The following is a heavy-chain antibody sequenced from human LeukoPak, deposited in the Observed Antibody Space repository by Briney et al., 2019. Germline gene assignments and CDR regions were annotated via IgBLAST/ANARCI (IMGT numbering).Heavy chain of an antibody. CDR3: AREIGEQQLVRDDY. V-gene: IGHV3-21*01. D-gene: IGHD6-13*01. CDR2: ISSSSSYI. J-gene: IGHJ4*02. Sequence: TGGSLRLSCAASGFTFSNYWMSWVRQAPGKGLEWVSSISSSSSYIYYADSVKGRFTISRDNAKNSLYLQMNSLRAEDTAVYYCAREIGEQQLVRDDYWGQGTLVTVSS. CDR1: GFTFSNYW.